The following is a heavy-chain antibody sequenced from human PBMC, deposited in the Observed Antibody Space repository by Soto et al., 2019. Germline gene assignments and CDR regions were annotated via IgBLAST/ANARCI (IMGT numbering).Heavy chain of an antibody. J-gene: IGHJ6*02. CDR2: INPSAGST. D-gene: IGHD2-2*01. Sequence: ASVKVSCKASGYTFSNYYMYWVRQAPGQGLEWMGIINPSAGSTSYAQKFQGRVTMTRDTSTSTVYMELSSLRSEDTGVYYFAREASPSHNYGMDVWGQGTTVTVSS. CDR3: AREASPSHNYGMDV. V-gene: IGHV1-46*01. CDR1: GYTFSNYY.